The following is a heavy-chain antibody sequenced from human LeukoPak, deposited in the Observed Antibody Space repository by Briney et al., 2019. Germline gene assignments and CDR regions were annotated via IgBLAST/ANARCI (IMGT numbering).Heavy chain of an antibody. CDR3: ARAQYIVATGFDY. CDR1: GGSISSGGYY. Sequence: PSETLSLTCTVSGGSISSGGYYWSWIRQPAGKGLEWIGYIYYSGSTNYNPSLKSRVTISVDTSKNQFSLKLSSVTAADTAVYYCARAQYIVATGFDYWGQGTLVTVSS. V-gene: IGHV4-61*10. CDR2: IYYSGST. J-gene: IGHJ4*02. D-gene: IGHD5-12*01.